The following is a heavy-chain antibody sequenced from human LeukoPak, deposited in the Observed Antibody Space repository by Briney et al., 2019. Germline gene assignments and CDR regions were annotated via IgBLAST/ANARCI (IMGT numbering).Heavy chain of an antibody. CDR1: GFTFSSYG. D-gene: IGHD3-22*01. J-gene: IGHJ3*02. CDR3: ARERLPYYDSSGVDAFDI. V-gene: IGHV3-33*01. CDR2: IWYDGSNK. Sequence: PGRSLRLSCAASGFTFSSYGMHWVRQAPGKGLEWVAVIWYDGSNKYYADSVKGRFTISRDNSKNTLYLQMNSLRAEDTAVYYCARERLPYYDSSGVDAFDIWGQGTMVTVSS.